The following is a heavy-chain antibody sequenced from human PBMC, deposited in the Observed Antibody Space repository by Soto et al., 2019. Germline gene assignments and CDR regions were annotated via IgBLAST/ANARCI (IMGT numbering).Heavy chain of an antibody. V-gene: IGHV3-7*01. CDR2: IKQDGSEK. Sequence: GGSLRLSCVASGFTVDSNSISWVRQAPGKGLEWVANIKQDGSEKNYVDSVKGRFTISRDNAKNSLYLQMNSLRAEDTAVYYCARDLGCISTSCYNGGTFDPWGQGTLVTVSS. D-gene: IGHD2-2*02. J-gene: IGHJ5*02. CDR1: GFTVDSNS. CDR3: ARDLGCISTSCYNGGTFDP.